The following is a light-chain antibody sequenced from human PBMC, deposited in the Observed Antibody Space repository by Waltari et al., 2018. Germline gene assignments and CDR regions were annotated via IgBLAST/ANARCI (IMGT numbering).Light chain of an antibody. V-gene: IGLV2-11*01. J-gene: IGLJ3*02. CDR1: SSDVGSSHF. Sequence: QSALAQPRSMSGSPGQSIAIPCTGTSSDVGSSHFVPWYQQHPDKAPKLIIYDVNKRPSGVPERFSGSKSGNTASLTISGLQAEDEAHYYCWSYVGGNTYWVFGGGTKLTVL. CDR2: DVN. CDR3: WSYVGGNTYWV.